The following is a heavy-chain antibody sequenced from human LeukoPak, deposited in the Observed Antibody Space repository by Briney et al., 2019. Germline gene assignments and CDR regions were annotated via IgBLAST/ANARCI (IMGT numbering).Heavy chain of an antibody. J-gene: IGHJ4*02. Sequence: GESLKISCKGSGYSFTSYWIGWVRQTPGKGLEWMGIIYPGDSDTRYSPSFQGQVTISADKSISTAYLQWSSLKASDTAMYYCARRDAYYYDSSGYYYDYWGQGTLVTVSS. CDR1: GYSFTSYW. CDR3: ARRDAYYYDSSGYYYDY. CDR2: IYPGDSDT. V-gene: IGHV5-51*01. D-gene: IGHD3-22*01.